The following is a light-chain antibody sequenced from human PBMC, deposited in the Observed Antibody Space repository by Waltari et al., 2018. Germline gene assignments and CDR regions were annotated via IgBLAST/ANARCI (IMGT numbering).Light chain of an antibody. CDR1: SSDVGTSNL. CDR3: CSYAGSSTVV. J-gene: IGLJ2*01. Sequence: QSALTQPASVSGSPGQSITISCTGTSSDVGTSNLFSWYQHHPGKAPKLRIYEVSKRPSGVSYRFSGSKSGNTASLTISGLQTDDEADYYCCSYAGSSTVVFGGGTKLTVL. V-gene: IGLV2-23*02. CDR2: EVS.